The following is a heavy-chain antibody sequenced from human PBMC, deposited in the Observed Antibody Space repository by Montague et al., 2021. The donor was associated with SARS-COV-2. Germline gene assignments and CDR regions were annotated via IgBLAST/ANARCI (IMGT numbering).Heavy chain of an antibody. Sequence: QSGAEVKKPGESLKISCKASGYSFPTYWIGWVRQMPGKGLEWMGAIYPRDSDTRYSPSFQGQVTISVDKSISTAYLQWSSLKASDTAMYYCARDPIYGSGNYNYFDPWSQGTLVTVSS. D-gene: IGHD3-10*01. V-gene: IGHV5-51*03. CDR3: ARDPIYGSGNYNYFDP. CDR2: IYPRDSDT. CDR1: GYSFPTYW. J-gene: IGHJ5*02.